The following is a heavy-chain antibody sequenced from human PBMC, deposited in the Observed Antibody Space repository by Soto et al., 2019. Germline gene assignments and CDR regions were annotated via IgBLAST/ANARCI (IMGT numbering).Heavy chain of an antibody. V-gene: IGHV3-74*01. CDR1: GFTFSGSW. CDR2: INGDGSGT. J-gene: IGHJ4*02. Sequence: EVQLVESGGGLVQPGGSLRLSCAASGFTFSGSWMHWVRQAPGKGRVWVSRINGDGSGTSYADFVKGRFTISRDDAKNTRFLQMNGLRAEDTAVYYCARGIFGSGTANDYWGQGTLVTVSS. D-gene: IGHD3-10*01. CDR3: ARGIFGSGTANDY.